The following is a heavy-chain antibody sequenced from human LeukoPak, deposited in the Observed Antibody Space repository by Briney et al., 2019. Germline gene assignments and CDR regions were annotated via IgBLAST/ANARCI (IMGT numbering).Heavy chain of an antibody. CDR2: SNYSGST. D-gene: IGHD3-22*01. J-gene: IGHJ4*02. V-gene: IGHV4-34*01. CDR1: GGSFSGYY. CDR3: ARGDSSGYRF. Sequence: PSETLPLTCAVYGGSFSGYYWSWIRQPPGKGLEWIGESNYSGSTKYNPSLKSRVTITVDTSKNQFSLRLSSLTAADTAIYYCARGDSSGYRFWGQGTLVTVSS.